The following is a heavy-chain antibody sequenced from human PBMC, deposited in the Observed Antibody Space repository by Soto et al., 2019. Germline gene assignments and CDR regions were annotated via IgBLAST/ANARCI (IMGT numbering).Heavy chain of an antibody. CDR2: IRSKAYGGTT. D-gene: IGHD3-3*01. Sequence: GGSLRLSCTASGFTFGYYAMSWFRQAPGKGLEWVGFIRSKAYGGTTEYAASVKGRFTISRDDSKSIAYLQMNSLKTEDTAVYYCTRESITIFGVVTAPDYWGQGTLVTVSS. V-gene: IGHV3-49*03. CDR1: GFTFGYYA. J-gene: IGHJ4*02. CDR3: TRESITIFGVVTAPDY.